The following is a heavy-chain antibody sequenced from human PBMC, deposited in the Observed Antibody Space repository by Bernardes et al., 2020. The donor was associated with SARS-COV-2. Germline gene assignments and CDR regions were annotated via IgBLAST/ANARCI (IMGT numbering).Heavy chain of an antibody. Sequence: GGSLRLSCAASGFTFSSYAMNWVRQGPGKGLEWVSSLSSSGTTRYYADSVKGRFTISRDNSRNTLYLQMNSLRAEDTALYYCAKRSYYYDSSYYFEFYYFDYWGQGTLVTVSS. D-gene: IGHD3-22*01. CDR1: GFTFSSYA. V-gene: IGHV3-23*01. J-gene: IGHJ4*02. CDR3: AKRSYYYDSSYYFEFYYFDY. CDR2: LSSSGTTR.